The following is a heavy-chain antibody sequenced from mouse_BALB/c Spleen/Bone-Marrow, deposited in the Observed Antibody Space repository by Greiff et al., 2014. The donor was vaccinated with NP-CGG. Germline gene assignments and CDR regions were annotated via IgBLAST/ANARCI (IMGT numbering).Heavy chain of an antibody. Sequence: EVQLQQSGAELVKPGASVKLSCTASGFNIKDTYMHWVKQRPEQGLEWIGRIDPANGNTKYDPKFQGKATITADTSSNTAYLQLSSLTSEDTAVYYCAIYYYGSSGFAYCGQGTLVTVSA. CDR2: IDPANGNT. D-gene: IGHD1-1*01. V-gene: IGHV14-3*02. J-gene: IGHJ3*01. CDR1: GFNIKDTY. CDR3: AIYYYGSSGFAY.